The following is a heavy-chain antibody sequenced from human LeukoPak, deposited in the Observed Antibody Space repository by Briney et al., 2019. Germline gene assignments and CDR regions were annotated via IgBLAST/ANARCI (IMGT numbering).Heavy chain of an antibody. CDR2: INHSGST. CDR1: GGSFSGYY. J-gene: IGHJ4*02. CDR3: ARAGFSNGGDFDY. D-gene: IGHD6-25*01. V-gene: IGHV4-34*01. Sequence: SETLSLTCAVYGGSFSGYYWSWIRQPPGKGLEWIGEINHSGSTNYNPSFKSRVTISVDTSKNQFSLKLSSVTAADTAVYYCARAGFSNGGDFDYWGQGTLVTVSS.